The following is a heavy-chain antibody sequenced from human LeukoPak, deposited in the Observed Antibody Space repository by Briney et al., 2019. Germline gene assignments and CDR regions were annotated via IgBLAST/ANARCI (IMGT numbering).Heavy chain of an antibody. V-gene: IGHV3-7*03. Sequence: GGSLRLSCAASGFTFSGYWMNWVRQAPGKGLEWVANIKLDGSETHYADSVEGRFTISRDNAKNSLYLQMNSLRAEDTAVYYCARAIVPVNAFDIWGQGTMVTVSS. CDR2: IKLDGSET. CDR1: GFTFSGYW. J-gene: IGHJ3*02. CDR3: ARAIVPVNAFDI. D-gene: IGHD2-8*02.